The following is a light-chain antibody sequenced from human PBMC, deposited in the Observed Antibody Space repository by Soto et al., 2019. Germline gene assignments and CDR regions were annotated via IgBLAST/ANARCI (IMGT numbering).Light chain of an antibody. J-gene: IGKJ1*01. CDR3: EESYRTLWR. CDR1: QSISSY. Sequence: VRHIITNNDRASQSISSYLNWYQQKPGKAPKLLIYAASSLQSGVPSRFSVSGSGTDFNLAMRCLQSEYFAPSICEESYRTLWRFGEGGKVGIK. V-gene: IGKV1-39*01. CDR2: AAS.